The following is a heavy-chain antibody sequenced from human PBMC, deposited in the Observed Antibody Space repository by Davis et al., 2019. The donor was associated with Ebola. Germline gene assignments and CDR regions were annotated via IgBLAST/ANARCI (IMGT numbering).Heavy chain of an antibody. CDR1: GFTFNIFD. Sequence: GGSLRLSCAASGFTFNIFDMHWVRQAPGKGLEWVAVISYDGSNKYYADSVKGRFTISRDNAKNTLYLQMNSLRAEDTAVYYCARSRGDTYGQFDCWGQGTLLAVSS. CDR3: ARSRGDTYGQFDC. J-gene: IGHJ4*02. V-gene: IGHV3-30*12. CDR2: ISYDGSNK. D-gene: IGHD4-17*01.